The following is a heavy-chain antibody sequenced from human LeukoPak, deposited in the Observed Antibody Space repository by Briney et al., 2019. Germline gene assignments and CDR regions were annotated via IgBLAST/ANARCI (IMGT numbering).Heavy chain of an antibody. V-gene: IGHV3-23*01. D-gene: IGHD2-21*01. CDR3: AKDFRIGYSAHFDY. Sequence: GSLRLSCVGSGFTFRSHAMGWVRQAPEKGLEFVSGIYENGGTTYYADSVKGRFSISRDNSKNTLYLQMDSLRGEDTAVYYCAKDFRIGYSAHFDYWGQGALVTVSS. CDR1: GFTFRSHA. J-gene: IGHJ4*02. CDR2: IYENGGTT.